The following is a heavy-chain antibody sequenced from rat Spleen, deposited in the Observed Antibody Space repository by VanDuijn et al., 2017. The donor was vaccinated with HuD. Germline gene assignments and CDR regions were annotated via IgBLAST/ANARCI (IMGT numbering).Heavy chain of an antibody. CDR2: INTSGGTT. CDR3: TRIGTFDY. CDR1: GFSFPDFA. D-gene: IGHD4-6*01. J-gene: IGHJ2*01. Sequence: EVKLVESGGGLVQPGGSMRLSCEASGFSFPDFAMSWVRQAPTNGLEWVATINTSGGTTYYPDSVRGRFTISRDNALSALYLHMDSLRSEDTATYYCTRIGTFDYWGQGVMVTVSS. V-gene: IGHV5-46*01.